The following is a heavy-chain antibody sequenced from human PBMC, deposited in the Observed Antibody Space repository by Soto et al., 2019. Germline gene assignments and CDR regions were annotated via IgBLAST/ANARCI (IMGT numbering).Heavy chain of an antibody. CDR1: GASSSGCD. V-gene: IGHV4-4*07. J-gene: IGHJ5*02. CDR3: VREGKKNLRAWFAT. CDR2: IYATGTT. Sequence: SETLSITCTVAGASSSGCDWSWVRKSAGKGLEWIGRIYATGTTDYNPSLKSRVMMSVDTSNKHFSLKFRSVTAADTAVYYGVREGKKNLRAWFATWGQR.